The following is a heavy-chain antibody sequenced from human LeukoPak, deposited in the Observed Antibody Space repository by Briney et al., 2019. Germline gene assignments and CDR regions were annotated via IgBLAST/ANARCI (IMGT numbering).Heavy chain of an antibody. CDR2: IYTSGST. J-gene: IGHJ3*02. D-gene: IGHD6-13*01. Sequence: GSLRLSCAASGFTVSSNYMNWVRQAPGKGLEWIGRIYTSGSTNYNPSLKSRVTMSVDTSKNQFSLKLSSVTAADTAVYYCAGGIAPFDIWGQGTMVTVSS. CDR1: GFTVSSNY. V-gene: IGHV4-4*07. CDR3: AGGIAPFDI.